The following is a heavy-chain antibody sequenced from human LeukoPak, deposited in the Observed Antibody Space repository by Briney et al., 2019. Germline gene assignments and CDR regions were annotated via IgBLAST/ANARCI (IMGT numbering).Heavy chain of an antibody. CDR3: AKDENYYGSGSSPFDY. J-gene: IGHJ4*02. CDR2: ISGSGGST. D-gene: IGHD3-10*01. Sequence: GGSLRLSCAASGFTFSSYAMSWVRQAPGKGLEWVSAISGSGGSTYCADSVKGRFTISRDNSKNTLYLQMNSLRAEDTAVYYCAKDENYYGSGSSPFDYWGQGTLVTVSS. CDR1: GFTFSSYA. V-gene: IGHV3-23*01.